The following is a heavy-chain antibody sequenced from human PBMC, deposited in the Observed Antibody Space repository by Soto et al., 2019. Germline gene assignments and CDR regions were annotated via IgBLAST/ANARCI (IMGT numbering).Heavy chain of an antibody. D-gene: IGHD3-10*01. Sequence: GGSLRLSCAASGFTFSSYEMNWVRQAPGKGLEWVSYISSSGSTIYYADSVKGRFTISRDNAKNSLYLQMNSLRAEDTAVYYCARGLLGSYYYGMDVWGQGXTVTV. V-gene: IGHV3-48*03. CDR3: ARGLLGSYYYGMDV. CDR1: GFTFSSYE. J-gene: IGHJ6*02. CDR2: ISSSGSTI.